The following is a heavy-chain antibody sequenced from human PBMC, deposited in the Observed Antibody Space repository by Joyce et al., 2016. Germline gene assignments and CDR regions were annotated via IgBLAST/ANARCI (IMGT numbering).Heavy chain of an antibody. J-gene: IGHJ2*01. Sequence: QVQLQESGPGLVKPSETLSLTCGVSGLSFDLHSFWGWIRQPPGKGLEWFGNVYRHGITHYSPSLKSRVTISMYTSKTQFSLNLNSVTAADTAVYVCARRPYNVHTPLGSDWYFDLWGRGTLVTVSS. CDR2: VYRHGIT. CDR1: GLSFDLHSF. D-gene: IGHD5-18*01. CDR3: ARRPYNVHTPLGSDWYFDL. V-gene: IGHV4-38-2*01.